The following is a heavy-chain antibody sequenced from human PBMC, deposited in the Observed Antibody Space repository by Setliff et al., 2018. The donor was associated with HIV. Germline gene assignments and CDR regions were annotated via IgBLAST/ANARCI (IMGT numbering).Heavy chain of an antibody. D-gene: IGHD2-15*01. CDR3: ARGSSSRDGRRAFDI. Sequence: GGSLRLSCAASGFTFSGYAIHWVRQAPGKGLEWVTVIWYDGSNKYYEDSVKGRFTISRDNSKNTMYLQMSSLRAEDTAVYYCARGSSSRDGRRAFDIWGQGTMVTVSS. V-gene: IGHV3-33*01. CDR2: IWYDGSNK. CDR1: GFTFSGYA. J-gene: IGHJ3*02.